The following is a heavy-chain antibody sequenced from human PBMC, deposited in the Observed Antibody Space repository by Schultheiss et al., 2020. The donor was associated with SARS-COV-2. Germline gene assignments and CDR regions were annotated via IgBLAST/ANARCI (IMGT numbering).Heavy chain of an antibody. CDR2: ISSSSSYI. CDR3: AKDRTIAVAGTGDY. V-gene: IGHV3-21*01. CDR1: GFTFSSYG. J-gene: IGHJ4*02. Sequence: GGSLRLSCAASGFTFSSYGMHWVRQAPGKGLEWVSSISSSSSYIYYADSVKGRFTISRDNAKNSLYLQMNSLRAEDTAVYYCAKDRTIAVAGTGDYWGQGTLVTVSS. D-gene: IGHD6-19*01.